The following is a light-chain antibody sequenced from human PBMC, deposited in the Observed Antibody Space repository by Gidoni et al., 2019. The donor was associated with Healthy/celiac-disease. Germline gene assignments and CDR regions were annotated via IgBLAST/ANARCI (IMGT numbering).Light chain of an antibody. Sequence: EIVMTQSPATLSVSPGERATLSCRASQSVSSNLAWYQQTPGQAPRLLIYGASTRATGIPARFSGSGSGTEFTLTISSLQSEDFAVYYCQQYNNWPPWRSFGQGTKLEIK. V-gene: IGKV3-15*01. J-gene: IGKJ2*04. CDR1: QSVSSN. CDR3: QQYNNWPPWRS. CDR2: GAS.